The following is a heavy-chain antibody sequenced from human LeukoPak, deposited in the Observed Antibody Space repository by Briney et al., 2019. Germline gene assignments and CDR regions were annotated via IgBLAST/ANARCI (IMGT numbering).Heavy chain of an antibody. CDR2: ISGSGGST. Sequence: PGGSLRLSCAASGFTFSSYAMSWVRQAPGKGLEWVSAISGSGGSTYYADSVKGRFTISRDNSKNTLYLQMNSLRAEDTAVYYCARLNRYCSSTSCPYYFDYWGQGTLVTVSS. CDR3: ARLNRYCSSTSCPYYFDY. J-gene: IGHJ4*02. CDR1: GFTFSSYA. V-gene: IGHV3-23*01. D-gene: IGHD2-2*01.